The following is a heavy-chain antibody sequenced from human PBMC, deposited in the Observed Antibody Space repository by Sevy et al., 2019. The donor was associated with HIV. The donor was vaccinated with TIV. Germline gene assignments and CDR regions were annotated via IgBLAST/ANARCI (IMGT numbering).Heavy chain of an antibody. CDR2: FDPEDGET. V-gene: IGHV1-24*01. Sequence: ASVKVSCKVSGSTLTKLSMHWVRQAPGKGLEWMATFDPEDGETIYAQKFQGRVTMTEDTSTETAYMELSSLRSEDTAVYYCATTKDYYDSSGYPFDDWSQGTLVTVSS. J-gene: IGHJ4*02. D-gene: IGHD3-22*01. CDR3: ATTKDYYDSSGYPFDD. CDR1: GSTLTKLS.